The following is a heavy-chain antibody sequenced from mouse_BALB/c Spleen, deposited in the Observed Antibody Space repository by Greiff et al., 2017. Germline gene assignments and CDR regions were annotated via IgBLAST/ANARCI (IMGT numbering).Heavy chain of an antibody. J-gene: IGHJ1*01. V-gene: IGHV1S29*02. CDR1: GYTFTDYN. D-gene: IGHD1-1*01. Sequence: EVQLQQSGPELVKPGASVKISCKASGYTFTDYNMHWVKQSHGKSLEWIGYIYPYNGGTGYNQKFKSKATLTVDNSSSTAYMELRSLTSEDSAVYYCARYATTVVARSYWYFDVWGAGTTVTVSS. CDR3: ARYATTVVARSYWYFDV. CDR2: IYPYNGGT.